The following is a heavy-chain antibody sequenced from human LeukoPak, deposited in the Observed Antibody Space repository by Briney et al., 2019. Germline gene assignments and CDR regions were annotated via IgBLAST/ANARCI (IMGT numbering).Heavy chain of an antibody. Sequence: SVKVSCKASGGTFSSYGISWVRQAPGQGLEWMGRIIPILGIANYAQKFQGRVTITADKSTGTSYMELSSLTSEDTAVYYCSGRYCSSTSCYGLDYWGQGTLVTVSS. V-gene: IGHV1-69*04. J-gene: IGHJ4*02. CDR1: GGTFSSYG. CDR2: IIPILGIA. CDR3: SGRYCSSTSCYGLDY. D-gene: IGHD2-2*01.